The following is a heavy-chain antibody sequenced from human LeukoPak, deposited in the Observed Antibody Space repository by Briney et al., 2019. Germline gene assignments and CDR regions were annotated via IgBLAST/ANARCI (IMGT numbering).Heavy chain of an antibody. CDR1: GFTFSRLA. V-gene: IGHV3-23*01. Sequence: GGSLRLSRAASGFTFSRLAMTWVRQAPGKGLEWVSTISASGPYYADAVRGRFTISRDNSRNTLSLQMDSLRAEDTAVYYCAKDPADFLEWFGYFQHWGQGTLVTVSS. J-gene: IGHJ1*01. D-gene: IGHD3-3*01. CDR3: AKDPADFLEWFGYFQH. CDR2: ISASGP.